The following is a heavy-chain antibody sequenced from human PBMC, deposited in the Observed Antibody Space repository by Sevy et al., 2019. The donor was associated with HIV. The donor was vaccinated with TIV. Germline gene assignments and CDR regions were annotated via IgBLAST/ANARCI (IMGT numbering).Heavy chain of an antibody. CDR2: ISYDGSNK. V-gene: IGHV3-30-3*01. CDR3: ARARTTGASYYYYGMDV. Sequence: GGSLRLSCAASGFTFSSYPMSWVRQAPGKGLEWVAIISYDGSNKYYADSVKGRFTISRDNSKNTLYLQLNSLRAEDTAVYYCARARTTGASYYYYGMDVWGQGATVTVSS. J-gene: IGHJ6*02. CDR1: GFTFSSYP. D-gene: IGHD4-17*01.